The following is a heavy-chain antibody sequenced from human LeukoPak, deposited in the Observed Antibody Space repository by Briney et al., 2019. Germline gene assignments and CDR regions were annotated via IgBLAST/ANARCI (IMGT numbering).Heavy chain of an antibody. CDR3: TTDLIWAAPREYYFDY. CDR1: GFTFSNAW. D-gene: IGHD5-24*01. Sequence: GGFLRLSCAASGFTFSNAWMSWVRQAPGKGLEWVGRIKSKTDGGTTDDAASVKGRFTISRDDSKNTLYLQMNSLKTEDTAVYYCTTDLIWAAPREYYFDYWCQGTLVTGSS. CDR2: IKSKTDGGTT. V-gene: IGHV3-15*01. J-gene: IGHJ4*02.